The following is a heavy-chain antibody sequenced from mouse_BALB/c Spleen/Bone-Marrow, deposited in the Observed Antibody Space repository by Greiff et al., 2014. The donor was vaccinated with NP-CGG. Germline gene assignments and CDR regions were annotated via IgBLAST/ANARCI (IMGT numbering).Heavy chain of an antibody. J-gene: IGHJ4*01. CDR2: ISSGGSNT. Sequence: DVKLVESGGDLVKPGGSLKLSCAASGFTFSSYGMSWGRQTPDKRLEWVATISSGGSNTYYPDSVKGRFTISRDNAKNTLYLQMSSLKSEDTAMYYCARHQRYYAMVYWGQGTSVTVSS. V-gene: IGHV5-6*02. CDR1: GFTFSSYG. CDR3: ARHQRYYAMVY.